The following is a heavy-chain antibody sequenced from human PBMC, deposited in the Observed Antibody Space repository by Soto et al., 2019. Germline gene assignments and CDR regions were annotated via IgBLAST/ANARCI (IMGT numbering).Heavy chain of an antibody. CDR2: INPNSGGT. Sequence: ASVKVSCKASGYTFTGYYMHWVRQAPGQGLEWMGWINPNSGGTNYAQKFQGWVTMTRDTSISTAYMELSRLRSDDTAVYYCARARYSSLRAFDIWGQGTMVTVSS. CDR3: ARARYSSLRAFDI. CDR1: GYTFTGYY. V-gene: IGHV1-2*04. D-gene: IGHD2-15*01. J-gene: IGHJ3*02.